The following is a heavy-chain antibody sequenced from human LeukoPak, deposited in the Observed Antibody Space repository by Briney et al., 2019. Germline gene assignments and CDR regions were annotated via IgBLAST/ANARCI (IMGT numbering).Heavy chain of an antibody. D-gene: IGHD4-11*01. CDR1: GYTFTGYY. Sequence: ASVKVSCTASGYTFTGYYIFWVRQAPGQGVEGRGWINPNSDDTSYAQKFQGRVTMTRDTSVSTAYMELSRLRSEDTAVYFCARADGSNSDDAFDIWGQGTMVTVSS. CDR3: ARADGSNSDDAFDI. J-gene: IGHJ3*02. CDR2: INPNSDDT. V-gene: IGHV1-2*02.